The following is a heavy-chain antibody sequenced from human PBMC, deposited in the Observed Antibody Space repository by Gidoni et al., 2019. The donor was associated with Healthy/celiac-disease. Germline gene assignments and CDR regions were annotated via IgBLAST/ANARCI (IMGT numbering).Heavy chain of an antibody. CDR3: ARDDDSSGQTLTR. V-gene: IGHV1-69*01. J-gene: IGHJ4*02. Sequence: FQGRVTITADESTSTAYMELSSLRSEDTAVYYCARDDDSSGQTLTRWGQGTLVTVSS. D-gene: IGHD3-22*01.